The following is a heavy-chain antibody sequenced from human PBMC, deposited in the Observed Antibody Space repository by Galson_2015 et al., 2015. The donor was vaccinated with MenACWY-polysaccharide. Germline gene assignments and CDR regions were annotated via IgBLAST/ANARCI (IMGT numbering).Heavy chain of an antibody. CDR1: GFTFSTYW. CDR2: IKQEGSEK. J-gene: IGHJ4*02. Sequence: SLRLSCAASGFTFSTYWMNWVRQAPGKGLEWVAYIKQEGSEKYYVDSVKGRFTISRDNAKNSLYLQMNSLRAEDTAVYYCAKSLAGWYLFDYWGQGTLVTVSS. CDR3: AKSLAGWYLFDY. D-gene: IGHD2-15*01. V-gene: IGHV3-7*01.